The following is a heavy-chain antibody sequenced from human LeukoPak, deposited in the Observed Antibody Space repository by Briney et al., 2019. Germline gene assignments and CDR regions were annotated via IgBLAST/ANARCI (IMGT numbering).Heavy chain of an antibody. CDR2: IVGSGDTT. V-gene: IGHV3-23*01. D-gene: IGHD1-1*01. Sequence: GGSLRLSCAAPGFTFSNYAMRWVRQAPGKGLEWVSGIVGSGDTTYYADSVKGRSTISRDNSRNTLYLQMNSLRVEDTAVYYCAKAGPRATFYYDGWGQGTLVTVSS. CDR3: AKAGPRATFYYDG. J-gene: IGHJ4*02. CDR1: GFTFSNYA.